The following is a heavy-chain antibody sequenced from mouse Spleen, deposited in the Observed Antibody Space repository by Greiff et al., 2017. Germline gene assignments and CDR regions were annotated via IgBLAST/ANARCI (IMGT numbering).Heavy chain of an antibody. CDR1: GFTFTDYY. D-gene: IGHD2-1*01. V-gene: IGHV7-3*01. CDR2: IRNKANGYTT. CDR3: ARHSNYDAMDY. Sequence: EVKLVESGGGLVQPGGSLSLSCAASGFTFTDYYMSWVRQPPGKALEWLGFIRNKANGYTTEYSASVKGRFTISRDNSQSILYLQMNALRAEDSATYYCARHSNYDAMDYWGQGTSVTVSS. J-gene: IGHJ4*01.